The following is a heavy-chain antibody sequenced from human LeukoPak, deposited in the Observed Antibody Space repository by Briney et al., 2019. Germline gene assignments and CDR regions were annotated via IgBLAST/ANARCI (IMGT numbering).Heavy chain of an antibody. CDR2: IYYSGST. Sequence: PSETLFLTCTVSGGSISSSSYYWGWIRQPPGKGLEWIGSIYYSGSTYYNPSLKSRVTISVDTSKNQFSLKLSSVTAADTAVYYCARHSVGATTPFDYWGQGTLVTVSS. CDR1: GGSISSSSYY. V-gene: IGHV4-39*01. CDR3: ARHSVGATTPFDY. D-gene: IGHD1-26*01. J-gene: IGHJ4*02.